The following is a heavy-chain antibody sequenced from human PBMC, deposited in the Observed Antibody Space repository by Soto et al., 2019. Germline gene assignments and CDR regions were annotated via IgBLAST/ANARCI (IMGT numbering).Heavy chain of an antibody. Sequence: SETLSLTCGVSGDSISSVNWWSWVRQSPGKGLEWIGEIYHTGTTNYNPSLKSRLTLSXXXXXXQXFXNXXXVSAXDTAVYYCATLSGYLTISPFDPWGQGILVTVSS. V-gene: IGHV4-4*02. CDR1: GDSISSVNW. D-gene: IGHD3-3*02. CDR2: IYHTGTT. CDR3: ATLSGYLTISPFDP. J-gene: IGHJ5*02.